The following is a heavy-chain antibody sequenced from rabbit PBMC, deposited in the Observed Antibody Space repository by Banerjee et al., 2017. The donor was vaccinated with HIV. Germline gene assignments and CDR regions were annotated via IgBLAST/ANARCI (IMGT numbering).Heavy chain of an antibody. CDR3: ARDLAGVIGWNFNL. CDR2: IYTGDGNT. CDR1: GFSFSTYG. J-gene: IGHJ4*01. V-gene: IGHV1S45*01. Sequence: QEQLEESGGDLVKPEGSLTLTCTASGFSFSTYGVNWVRQAPGKGLEWIACIYTGDGNTYYASWAKGRFTISKTSSTTVTLQMTSLTAADTATYFCARDLAGVIGWNFNLWGPGTLVTVS. D-gene: IGHD4-1*01.